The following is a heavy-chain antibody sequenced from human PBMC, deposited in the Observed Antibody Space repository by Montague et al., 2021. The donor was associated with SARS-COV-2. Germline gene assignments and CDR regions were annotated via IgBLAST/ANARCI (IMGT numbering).Heavy chain of an antibody. J-gene: IGHJ4*02. CDR3: ARVGNYLGFY. D-gene: IGHD3-10*01. Sequence: SETLSLTCTVSGDSVSSGRYFWTWVRQAPGKGLEWIGYIFYFGDVSYNPSLRSRVTISVDTSNNQFSLRLSSVTAAATAKYYCARVGNYLGFYWSQGTLVTVSS. CDR2: IFYFGDV. V-gene: IGHV4-61*01. CDR1: GDSVSSGRYF.